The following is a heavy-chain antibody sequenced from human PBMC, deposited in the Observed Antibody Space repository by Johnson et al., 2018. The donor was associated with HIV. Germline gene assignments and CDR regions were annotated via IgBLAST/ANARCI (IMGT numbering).Heavy chain of an antibody. J-gene: IGHJ3*02. CDR2: ISYDGSNK. V-gene: IGHV3-30-3*01. CDR3: SRDSFIAVTLSDAFDI. D-gene: IGHD6-19*01. CDR1: GFSVIRYY. Sequence: QMQLVESGRGFIQPGGSLRLSCAASGFSVIRYYMFWVRQAPGKGLECVAVISYDGSNKYYADSVKGRFTISRDNSKNTLYLQMNSLRAEDTAVYYCSRDSFIAVTLSDAFDIWGQGKVVTVSS.